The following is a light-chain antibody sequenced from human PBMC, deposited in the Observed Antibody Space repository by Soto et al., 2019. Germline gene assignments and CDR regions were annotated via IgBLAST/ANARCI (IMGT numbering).Light chain of an antibody. CDR3: QAWATGIRV. CDR2: VNSDGRH. V-gene: IGLV4-69*01. CDR1: SGHSSYA. Sequence: QPVLTQSPSASASLGASVKLTCTLSSGHSSYAIAWHQQQPDKGPRFLMKVNSDGRHFKGDGIPARFSGSSSGAERYLTISSLQSEDEADYYCQAWATGIRVFGGGTKLTVL. J-gene: IGLJ3*02.